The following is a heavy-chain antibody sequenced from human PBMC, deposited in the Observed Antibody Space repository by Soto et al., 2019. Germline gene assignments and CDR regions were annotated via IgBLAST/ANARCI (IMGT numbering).Heavy chain of an antibody. D-gene: IGHD3-10*01. CDR3: ARGGYGSGSRDAFDI. J-gene: IGHJ3*02. CDR2: ISYDGSNK. V-gene: IGHV3-30-3*01. CDR1: GFTFSSYA. Sequence: QVQLVESGGGVVQPGRSLRLSCAASGFTFSSYAMHWVRQAPGKGLEWVAVISYDGSNKYYADSVKGRFTISRDNSKNTLYLQRNSLRAEDTAVYYCARGGYGSGSRDAFDIWGQGTMVTVSS.